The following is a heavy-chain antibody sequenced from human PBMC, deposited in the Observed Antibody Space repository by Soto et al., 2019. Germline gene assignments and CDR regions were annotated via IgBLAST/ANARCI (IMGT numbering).Heavy chain of an antibody. D-gene: IGHD4-17*01. V-gene: IGHV4-59*10. J-gene: IGHJ6*02. CDR1: GASITSHY. CDR2: VYARGAT. Sequence: SETLSLTCSVSGASITSHYWSWIRQSAGEGLQWIGRVYARGATNYNPSLKSRVTISGDTSENQFSLKLTSVTAADTAVYYCARSSGDDFFYYGMDVWGHGTTVTVSS. CDR3: ARSSGDDFFYYGMDV.